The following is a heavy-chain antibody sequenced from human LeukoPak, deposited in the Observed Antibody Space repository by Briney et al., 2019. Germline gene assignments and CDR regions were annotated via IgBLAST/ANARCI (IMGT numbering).Heavy chain of an antibody. CDR3: ARDLYATVGPDYYYLGMDV. CDR1: GFTFSSYW. CDR2: INSDESSR. V-gene: IGHV3-74*01. D-gene: IGHD2-8*01. Sequence: GWSLRLSCAASGFTFSSYWVHWVRQAPGKGLVWVSRINSDESSRIYADSVKGRFTISRDNAKNTLFLQMNSLRAEDTAIYYCARDLYATVGPDYYYLGMDVWGQGTAVTVSS. J-gene: IGHJ6*02.